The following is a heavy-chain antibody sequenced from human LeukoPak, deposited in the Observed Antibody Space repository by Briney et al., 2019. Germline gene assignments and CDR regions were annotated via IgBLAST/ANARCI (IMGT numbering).Heavy chain of an antibody. J-gene: IGHJ4*02. V-gene: IGHV3-53*01. D-gene: IGHD3-10*01. CDR3: AKVIGSTMVRGVIRLFDY. CDR2: IYSGGST. CDR1: GFTVSSNY. Sequence: PGGSLRLSCAASGFTVSSNYMSWVRQAPGKGLEWVSVIYSGGSTYYADSVKGRFTISRDNSKNTLYLQMNSLRAEDTAVYYCAKVIGSTMVRGVIRLFDYWGQGTLVTVSS.